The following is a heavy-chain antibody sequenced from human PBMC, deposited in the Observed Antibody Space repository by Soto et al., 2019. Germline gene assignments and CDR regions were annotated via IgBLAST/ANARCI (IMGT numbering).Heavy chain of an antibody. Sequence: TSETLSLTCSVSGGSIISYYWNWIRQPPGKGLEWIGNIYYTGSTSYNPSLKSRVTISVDTSKNQVSLKLISVTAADTAMYFCLRSGGPRGQGTLVTVSS. D-gene: IGHD3-10*01. CDR2: IYYTGST. CDR3: LRSGGP. V-gene: IGHV4-59*01. CDR1: GGSIISYY. J-gene: IGHJ4*02.